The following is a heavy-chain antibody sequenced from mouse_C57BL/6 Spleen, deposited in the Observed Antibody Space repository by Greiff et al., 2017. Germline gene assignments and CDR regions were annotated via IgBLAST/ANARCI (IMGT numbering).Heavy chain of an antibody. CDR1: GFNIKDDY. CDR2: IDPENGDT. V-gene: IGHV14-4*01. CDR3: TNRNSPYYYGSSTAWFAY. Sequence: EVQLQQSGAELVRPGASVKLSCTASGFNIKDDYMHWVKQRPEQGLEWIGWIDPENGDTEYASKFQGKATITADTSSNTAYLQLSSLTSEYTAVYYCTNRNSPYYYGSSTAWFAYWGQGTLVTVSA. D-gene: IGHD1-1*01. J-gene: IGHJ3*01.